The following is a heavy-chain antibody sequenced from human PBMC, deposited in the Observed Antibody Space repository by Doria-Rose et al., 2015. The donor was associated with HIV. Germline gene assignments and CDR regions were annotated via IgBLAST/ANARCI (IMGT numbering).Heavy chain of an antibody. D-gene: IGHD1-1*01. CDR1: ELPFTRSY. CDR2: NNPSDSTT. V-gene: IGHV1-46*01. Sequence: SELPFTRSYVHWVQQSPGQGLEWMGINNPSDSTTSYAQKFQGRVTLTRDTSTSTVYMELSSLRSEDSAVYYCARAVRNGWNELEDYWGQGTLVTVSS. J-gene: IGHJ4*02. CDR3: ARAVRNGWNELEDY.